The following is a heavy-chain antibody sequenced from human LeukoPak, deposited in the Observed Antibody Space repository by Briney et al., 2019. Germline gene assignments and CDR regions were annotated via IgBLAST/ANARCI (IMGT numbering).Heavy chain of an antibody. J-gene: IGHJ4*02. CDR1: GFTFSSYA. Sequence: GGSLRLSCAASGFTFSSYAMHWVRQAPGKGLEWVAVISYDGSNKYYADSVKGRFTISRDNSKNSLYLQMNSLKTEDTAVYYCVKRGIVGSVYWGQGTLVTVSS. CDR3: VKRGIVGSVY. D-gene: IGHD1-26*01. CDR2: ISYDGSNK. V-gene: IGHV3-30*04.